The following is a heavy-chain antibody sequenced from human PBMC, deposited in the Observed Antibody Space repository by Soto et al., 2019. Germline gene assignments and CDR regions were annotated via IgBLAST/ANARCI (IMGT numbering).Heavy chain of an antibody. CDR2: INYRGIT. CDR3: TRVPIYDSATYRDGMDV. V-gene: IGHV4-34*01. D-gene: IGHD5-12*01. Sequence: QVQLQQWGAGLLKPSETLSLTCGVSGGSFRGYSWNWIRQSPEKGLEWIGEINYRGITSYNPSLRSRVPCSLYSFPYQYPLTLTSLTATDKALYLSTRVPIYDSATYRDGMDVWGQ. J-gene: IGHJ6*02. CDR1: GGSFRGYS.